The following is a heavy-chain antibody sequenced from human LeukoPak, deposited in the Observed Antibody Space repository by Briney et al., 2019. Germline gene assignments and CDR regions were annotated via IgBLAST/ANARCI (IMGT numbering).Heavy chain of an antibody. CDR2: IYYSGST. V-gene: IGHV4-31*03. Sequence: SETLSLTCTVSGGSISSGGYYWSWIRQHPGKGLEWIGYIYYSGSTYYNPPLKSRVTISVDTSKNQFSLKLSSVTAADTAVYYCARLLIATGATDYWGQGTLVTVSS. J-gene: IGHJ4*02. D-gene: IGHD3-10*01. CDR3: ARLLIATGATDY. CDR1: GGSISSGGYY.